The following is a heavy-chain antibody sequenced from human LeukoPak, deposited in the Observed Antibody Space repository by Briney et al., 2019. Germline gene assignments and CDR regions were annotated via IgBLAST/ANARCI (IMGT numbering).Heavy chain of an antibody. CDR1: GFTFSSYW. J-gene: IGHJ6*02. CDR2: IYSGGST. Sequence: GGSLRLSCAASGFTFSSYWMSWVRQAPGKGLEWVSVIYSGGSTYYADSVKGRFTISRDNSKNTMYLQMNSLRAEDTAVYYCARGGGDYDSSGYQKTGMDVWGQGTTVTVSS. D-gene: IGHD3-22*01. CDR3: ARGGGDYDSSGYQKTGMDV. V-gene: IGHV3-66*01.